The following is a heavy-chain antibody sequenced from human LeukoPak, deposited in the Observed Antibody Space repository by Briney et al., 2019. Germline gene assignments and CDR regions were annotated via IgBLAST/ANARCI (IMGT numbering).Heavy chain of an antibody. V-gene: IGHV3-21*04. D-gene: IGHD3-10*01. CDR1: GFTFSSYS. Sequence: GGSLRLSCAASGFTFSSYSMNWVRQAPGKGLEWVSSISSSSSYIYYADSVKGRFTISRDNAKNSLYLQMNSLRAEDTAVYYCARAHYYGSGSYYLAPFIGYNYGMDVWGQGTTVTVSS. CDR3: ARAHYYGSGSYYLAPFIGYNYGMDV. CDR2: ISSSSSYI. J-gene: IGHJ6*02.